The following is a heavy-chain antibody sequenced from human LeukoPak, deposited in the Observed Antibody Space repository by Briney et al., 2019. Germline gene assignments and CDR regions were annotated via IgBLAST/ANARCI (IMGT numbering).Heavy chain of an antibody. CDR2: INPNSGGT. D-gene: IGHD3-22*01. Sequence: ASVKVSCKASGYTFTGYYMHWVRQAPGQGLEWMGWINPNSGGTNYAQKFQGRVTMTRDTSISTAYMELSRLRSDDTAVYYCARESGYYDSSGYYDYWGQGTLVTVSS. CDR3: ARESGYYDSSGYYDY. J-gene: IGHJ4*02. V-gene: IGHV1-2*02. CDR1: GYTFTGYY.